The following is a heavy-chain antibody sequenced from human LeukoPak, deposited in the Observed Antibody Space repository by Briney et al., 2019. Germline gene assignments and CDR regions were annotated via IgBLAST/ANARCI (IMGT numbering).Heavy chain of an antibody. CDR1: GGSISSSSYY. CDR2: IYYRGGI. Sequence: SETLSLTCTVSGGSISSSSYYWGWIRQPPGKGLEWIGSIYYRGGIYYNPSLKSRVTISVDTSKNQLSLKLSSVTAADTAVYFCVRDLVATIDHYYYGMDVWGQGTTVTVSS. J-gene: IGHJ6*02. V-gene: IGHV4-39*07. CDR3: VRDLVATIDHYYYGMDV. D-gene: IGHD5-12*01.